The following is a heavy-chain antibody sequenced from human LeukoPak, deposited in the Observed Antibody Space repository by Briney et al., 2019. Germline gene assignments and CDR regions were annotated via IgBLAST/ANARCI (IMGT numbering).Heavy chain of an antibody. J-gene: IGHJ3*02. CDR3: AKTAVDTAMVTEFAFDI. CDR1: GFTFSSFA. CDR2: ISGSGDST. V-gene: IGHV3-23*01. D-gene: IGHD5-18*01. Sequence: GGSLRLSCAASGFTFSSFAMSWVRQAPGKGLEWVSAISGSGDSTYYADSVKGRFTISRDNSKNTVYLQMNSLRAEDTAVYYCAKTAVDTAMVTEFAFDIWGQGTMVTVSS.